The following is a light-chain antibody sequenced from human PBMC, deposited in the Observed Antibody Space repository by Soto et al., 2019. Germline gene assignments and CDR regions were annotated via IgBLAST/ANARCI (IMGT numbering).Light chain of an antibody. V-gene: IGKV3-20*01. CDR3: QQCGTSPMYT. J-gene: IGKJ2*01. Sequence: EIVLTQSPGTLSLSPGERATLSCRASQIVSTTYLAWYQQKPGQAPRLLIYGSSSRAPGIPDRFSGSGSGTDFTLTISRLEPEDFAVYYCQQCGTSPMYTFGQGTKLEI. CDR1: QIVSTTY. CDR2: GSS.